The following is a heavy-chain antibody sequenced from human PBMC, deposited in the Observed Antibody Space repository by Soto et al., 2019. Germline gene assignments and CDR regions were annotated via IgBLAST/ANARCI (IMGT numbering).Heavy chain of an antibody. CDR2: ISSSSSTI. CDR3: ARVSRFLEWLSLNLFDP. CDR1: GFTFSSYS. J-gene: IGHJ5*02. Sequence: PGGSLRLSCAASGFTFSSYSMNWVRQAPGKGLEWVSYISSSSSTIYYADSVKGRFTISRDNAKNSLYLQMNSLRDEDTAVYYCARVSRFLEWLSLNLFDPWGQGTLVTVSS. D-gene: IGHD3-3*01. V-gene: IGHV3-48*02.